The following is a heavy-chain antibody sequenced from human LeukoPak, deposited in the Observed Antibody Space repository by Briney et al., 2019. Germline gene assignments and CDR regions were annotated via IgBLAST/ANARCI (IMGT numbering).Heavy chain of an antibody. CDR2: ISSSSSYI. J-gene: IGHJ4*02. Sequence: GGSLRLSCAASGFTLSSYSMNWVRQAPGKGLEWVSSISSSSSYIYYADSVKGRFTISRDNAKNSLYLQMNSLRAEDTAVYYCAREGEDTAMGTFDYWGQGTLVTVSS. CDR3: AREGEDTAMGTFDY. D-gene: IGHD5-18*01. CDR1: GFTLSSYS. V-gene: IGHV3-21*01.